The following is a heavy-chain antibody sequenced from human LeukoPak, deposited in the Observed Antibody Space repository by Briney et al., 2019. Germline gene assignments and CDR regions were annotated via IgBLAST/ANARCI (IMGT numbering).Heavy chain of an antibody. CDR2: IIPIFGTA. CDR3: AGISSGRGYYFDY. J-gene: IGHJ4*02. CDR1: GGTFSSYA. D-gene: IGHD6-19*01. Sequence: SVKVSCKASGGTFSSYAISWVRQAPGQGLEWMGRIIPIFGTANYAQKFQGRVTITTDESTSTAYMELSSLRSEDTAVYYCAGISSGRGYYFDYWGQGTLVTVPS. V-gene: IGHV1-69*05.